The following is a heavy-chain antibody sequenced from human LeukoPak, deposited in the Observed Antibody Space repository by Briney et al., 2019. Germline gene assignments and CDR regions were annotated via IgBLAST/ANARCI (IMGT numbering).Heavy chain of an antibody. CDR3: ARDGARGVLRYFDWSKANWFDP. D-gene: IGHD3-9*01. CDR1: GYTFTGYY. J-gene: IGHJ5*02. Sequence: ASVKVSCKASGYTFTGYYMHWVRQAPGQGLEWMGIINPSGGSTSYAQKFQGRVTMTRDTSTSTVYMELSSLRSEDTAVYYCARDGARGVLRYFDWSKANWFDPWGQGTLVTVSS. CDR2: INPSGGST. V-gene: IGHV1-46*01.